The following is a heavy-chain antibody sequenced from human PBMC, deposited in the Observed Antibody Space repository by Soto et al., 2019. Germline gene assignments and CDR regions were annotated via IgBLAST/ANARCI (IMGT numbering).Heavy chain of an antibody. Sequence: SETLSLTCSVSGDSISSVDYFWAWIRQPPGQALECIGYIYKSATTYYNPSFESRVAISLDTSKSQFSLNVTSVTAADTAVYFCARGRYCLTGRCFPNWFDSWGQGTLVTVSS. CDR3: ARGRYCLTGRCFPNWFDS. CDR2: IYKSATT. CDR1: GDSISSVDYF. V-gene: IGHV4-30-4*01. D-gene: IGHD2-15*01. J-gene: IGHJ5*01.